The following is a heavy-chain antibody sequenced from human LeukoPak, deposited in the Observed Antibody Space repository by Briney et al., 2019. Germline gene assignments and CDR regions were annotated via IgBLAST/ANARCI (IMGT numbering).Heavy chain of an antibody. CDR2: INGNSGGT. D-gene: IGHD3-10*01. J-gene: IGHJ4*02. Sequence: ASVKVSCKAPGYXFTGYYIHWVRQAPGQGLEWMGWINGNSGGTKYAQKFQGRVTMTRDTSISTAYIELSRLTSDDTAVYYCARDPPTSAELDSWGQGTLVTVSS. V-gene: IGHV1-2*02. CDR3: ARDPPTSAELDS. CDR1: GYXFTGYY.